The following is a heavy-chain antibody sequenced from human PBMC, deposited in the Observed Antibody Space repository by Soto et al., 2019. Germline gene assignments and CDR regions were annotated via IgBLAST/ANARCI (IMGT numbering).Heavy chain of an antibody. CDR2: ISYDGSNK. Sequence: PGGSLRLSCAASGFTFSSYAMHWVRQAPGKGLEWVAVISYDGSNKYYADSVKGRFTISRDNSKNTLYLQMNSLRAEDTAVYYCAGDISVGVWFGELLATYGMDVWGQGTTVTVSS. CDR1: GFTFSSYA. CDR3: AGDISVGVWFGELLATYGMDV. J-gene: IGHJ6*02. D-gene: IGHD3-10*01. V-gene: IGHV3-30-3*01.